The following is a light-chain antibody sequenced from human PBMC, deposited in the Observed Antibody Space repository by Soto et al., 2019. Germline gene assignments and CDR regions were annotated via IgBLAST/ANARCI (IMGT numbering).Light chain of an antibody. Sequence: EIVLTQSPGTLSLSPGERASLTCRASQSVSTYYLAWYQQKSGQAPRLLIHATSSRASGIPDRFSGSGSGTDFTLTISRLEPEDFAVYYCQQYGSSTYTFGQRTKVDI. J-gene: IGKJ2*01. CDR3: QQYGSSTYT. V-gene: IGKV3-20*01. CDR2: ATS. CDR1: QSVSTYY.